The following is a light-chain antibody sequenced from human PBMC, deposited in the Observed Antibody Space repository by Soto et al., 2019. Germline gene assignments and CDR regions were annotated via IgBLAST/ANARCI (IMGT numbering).Light chain of an antibody. V-gene: IGKV3-20*01. CDR3: HQYDSWT. J-gene: IGKJ1*01. Sequence: EIGLTQSACTLSLSTGERATLSCRASQSFNSIYLAWYHQKPGQAPRLLIYGASSRATGIPDRFSGSGSGTAFTLTISRMEPEDFAVYYCHQYDSWTFGQGTKVDIK. CDR2: GAS. CDR1: QSFNSIY.